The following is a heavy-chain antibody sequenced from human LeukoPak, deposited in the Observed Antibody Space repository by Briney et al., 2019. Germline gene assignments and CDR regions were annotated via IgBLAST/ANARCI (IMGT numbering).Heavy chain of an antibody. CDR2: ISCDGSNK. D-gene: IGHD2-2*01. V-gene: IGHV3-30*18. CDR3: AKVGYCSSASCDHP. CDR1: GLTFITTG. Sequence: GGCLRLACAAAGLTFITTGTEWVRQAPGKRLEWGVVISCDGSNKYYADSVKGRFTVSRDNSKNTLYLQMNSLRAEDTAVYYCAKVGYCSSASCDHPWGQGTLVTVSS. J-gene: IGHJ5*02.